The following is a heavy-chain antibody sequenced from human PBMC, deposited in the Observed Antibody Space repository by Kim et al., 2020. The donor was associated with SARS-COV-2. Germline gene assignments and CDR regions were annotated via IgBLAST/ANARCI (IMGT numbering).Heavy chain of an antibody. D-gene: IGHD6-13*01. V-gene: IGHV3-30*18. CDR1: GFTFSSYG. J-gene: IGHJ5*02. CDR2: ISYDGSNK. CDR3: AKVTPIAAAFWFDP. Sequence: GGSLRLSCAASGFTFSSYGMHWVRQAPGKGLEWVAVISYDGSNKYYADSVKGRFTISRDNSKNTLYLQMNSLRAEDTAVYYCAKVTPIAAAFWFDPWGQGTLVTVSS.